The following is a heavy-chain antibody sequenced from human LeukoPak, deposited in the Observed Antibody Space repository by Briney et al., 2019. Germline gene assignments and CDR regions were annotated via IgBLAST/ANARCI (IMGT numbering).Heavy chain of an antibody. Sequence: SVKVSCKASGGTFSSYAISWVRQAPGQGLEWMGGIIPIFGTANYAQKFQGRVTITTDESTSTAYMELSSLRSEDTAVYYCARDKPPYYYDSSGYYARGSTYYYYMDVWGKGTAVTVSS. V-gene: IGHV1-69*05. CDR3: ARDKPPYYYDSSGYYARGSTYYYYMDV. CDR2: IIPIFGTA. CDR1: GGTFSSYA. D-gene: IGHD3-22*01. J-gene: IGHJ6*03.